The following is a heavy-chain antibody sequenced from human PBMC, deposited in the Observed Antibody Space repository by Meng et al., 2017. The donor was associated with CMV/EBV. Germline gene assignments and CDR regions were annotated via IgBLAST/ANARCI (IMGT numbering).Heavy chain of an antibody. Sequence: QVQLQQWGAGLLKPSETLSLTCAVYGWSLRGYYWSWIRQPPGKGLEWIGEINHSGSTNYNPSLKSRVTISVDTSKNQFSLKLSSVTAADTAVYYCASSLTYPDYWGQGTLVTVSS. CDR2: INHSGST. J-gene: IGHJ4*02. D-gene: IGHD2-15*01. V-gene: IGHV4-34*01. CDR3: ASSLTYPDY. CDR1: GWSLRGYY.